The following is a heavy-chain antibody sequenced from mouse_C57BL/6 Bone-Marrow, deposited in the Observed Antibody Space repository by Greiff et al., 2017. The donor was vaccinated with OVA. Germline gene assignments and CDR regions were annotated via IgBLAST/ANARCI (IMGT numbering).Heavy chain of an antibody. CDR3: ARAHYYGSSYYWYFYV. Sequence: EVQLQRSGPELVKPGASVKISCKASGYTFTDYYMNWVKQSHGKSLEWIGDINPNNGGTSYNQKFKGKATLTVDKSSSTAYMELRSLTSEDSAVYYCARAHYYGSSYYWYFYVWGTGTTVTVSS. D-gene: IGHD1-1*01. CDR2: INPNNGGT. J-gene: IGHJ1*03. CDR1: GYTFTDYY. V-gene: IGHV1-26*01.